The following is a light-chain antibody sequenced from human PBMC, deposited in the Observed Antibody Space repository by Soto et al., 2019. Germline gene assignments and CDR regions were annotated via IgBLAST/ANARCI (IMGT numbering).Light chain of an antibody. Sequence: QSVLTQPPSASGTPGQRVTISCSGSRSNIGSNYVYWYQQLPGTAPKLLIYSNNQRPSGVPDRFSGSKSGTSASLAISGLRSEDEADYYCAACDDSLSDWVFGGGTKITVL. CDR2: SNN. J-gene: IGLJ3*02. CDR1: RSNIGSNY. V-gene: IGLV1-47*02. CDR3: AACDDSLSDWV.